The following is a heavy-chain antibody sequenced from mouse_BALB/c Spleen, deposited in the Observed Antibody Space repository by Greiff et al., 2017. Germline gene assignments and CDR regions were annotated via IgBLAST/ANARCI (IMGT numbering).Heavy chain of an antibody. V-gene: IGHV7-3*02. CDR2: IRNKANGYTT. CDR3: ARDGGNSFDY. Sequence: EVQLQQSGGGLVQPGGSLRLSCATSGFTFTDYYMSWVRQPPGKALEWLGFIRNKANGYTTEYSASVKGRFTISRDNSQSILYLQMNTLRAEDSATYYCARDGGNSFDYWGQGTTLTVSS. J-gene: IGHJ2*01. D-gene: IGHD2-1*01. CDR1: GFTFTDYY.